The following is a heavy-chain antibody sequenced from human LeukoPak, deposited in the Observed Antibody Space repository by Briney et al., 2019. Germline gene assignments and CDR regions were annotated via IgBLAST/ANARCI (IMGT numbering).Heavy chain of an antibody. V-gene: IGHV3-66*01. D-gene: IGHD3-22*01. CDR1: GFTVSSNY. CDR3: ATYYYDSSGYYGY. J-gene: IGHJ4*02. CDR2: IYSGGST. Sequence: GGSPRLSCAASGFTVSSNYMSLVRQAPGKGLEWVSVIYSGGSTYYADSVKGRFTISRDNSKNTLYLQMNSLRAEDTAVYYCATYYYDSSGYYGYWGQGTLVTVSS.